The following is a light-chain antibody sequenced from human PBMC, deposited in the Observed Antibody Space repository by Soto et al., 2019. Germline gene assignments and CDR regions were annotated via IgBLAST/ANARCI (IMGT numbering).Light chain of an antibody. V-gene: IGKV2-30*01. Sequence: DVVMNQSPLSLSVTLGQPASISCRSSQSLVYSDGNTYLIWFQQGPGQSPRRLLYQVSNRDSGVPDRFSGSESGTDFALKISMVEAEDVRVYVGLHGTHWPRTFGQGTKVEIK. CDR1: QSLVYSDGNTY. CDR3: LHGTHWPRT. J-gene: IGKJ1*01. CDR2: QVS.